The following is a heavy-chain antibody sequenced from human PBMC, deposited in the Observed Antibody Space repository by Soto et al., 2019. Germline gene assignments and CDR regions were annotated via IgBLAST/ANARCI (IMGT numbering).Heavy chain of an antibody. CDR1: GGSVSSNRYS. J-gene: IGHJ5*02. D-gene: IGHD3-3*01. CDR2: SYHTGTT. V-gene: IGHV4-30-2*01. CDR3: ARLDEVLRFLVDT. Sequence: QLKLQEAGSGLVKPSETLSLTCGVSGGSVSSNRYSWGWIRQPPGKGLEWIGYSYHTGTTYYNPSLKTRVTIYVDRSKNNFSLNLTSVTAADTALYYCARLDEVLRFLVDTWGQGTLVTVSS.